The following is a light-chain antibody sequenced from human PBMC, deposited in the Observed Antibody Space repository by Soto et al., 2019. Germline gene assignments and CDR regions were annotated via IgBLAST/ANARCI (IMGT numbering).Light chain of an antibody. Sequence: EIVLTQSPATLSLSPGERATLSCMASQSVSSYLVWYQQKPGQAPRLLIYDASNRATGIPARFSGSGSGTDFTLTISSLEPEDFAVYYCQQRSNWPPWTFGQGTKVEIK. J-gene: IGKJ1*01. CDR1: QSVSSY. CDR3: QQRSNWPPWT. V-gene: IGKV3-11*01. CDR2: DAS.